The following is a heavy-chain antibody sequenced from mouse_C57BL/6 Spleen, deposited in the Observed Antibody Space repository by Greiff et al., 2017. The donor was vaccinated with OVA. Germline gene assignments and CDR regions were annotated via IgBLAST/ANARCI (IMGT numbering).Heavy chain of an antibody. J-gene: IGHJ4*01. CDR2: IDPSDSYT. Sequence: QVQLQQPGAELVMPGASVKLSCKASGYTFTSYWMHWVKQRPGQGLEWIGEIDPSDSYTNYNQKFKGKSTLTVDKSSSTAYMQLSSLTSEDSAVYYCARQLRHYAMDYWGKGTSVTVSS. V-gene: IGHV1-69*01. D-gene: IGHD4-1*02. CDR3: ARQLRHYAMDY. CDR1: GYTFTSYW.